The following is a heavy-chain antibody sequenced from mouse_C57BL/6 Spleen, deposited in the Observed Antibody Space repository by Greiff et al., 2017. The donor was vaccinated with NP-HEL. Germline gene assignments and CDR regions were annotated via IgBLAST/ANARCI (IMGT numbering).Heavy chain of an antibody. J-gene: IGHJ4*01. Sequence: EVKLMESGGGLVKPGGSLKLSCAASGFTFSDYGMHWVRQAPEKGLEWVAYISSGSSTIYYADTVKGRFTISRDNAKNTLFLQMTSLRSEDTAMYYCASSITTVVANYAMDYWGQGTSVTVSS. V-gene: IGHV5-17*01. CDR3: ASSITTVVANYAMDY. CDR2: ISSGSSTI. CDR1: GFTFSDYG. D-gene: IGHD1-1*01.